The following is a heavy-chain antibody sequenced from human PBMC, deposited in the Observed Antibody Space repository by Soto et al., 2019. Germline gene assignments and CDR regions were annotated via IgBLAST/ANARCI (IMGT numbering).Heavy chain of an antibody. CDR1: GGSISSGDYY. CDR2: IYYSGST. Sequence: SETLSLTCTVSGGSISSGDYYWSWIRQPPGKGLEWIGYIYYSGSTYYNPSLKSRVTISVDTSKNQFSLKLSSVTAADTAVYYCARAPYDILTAPGAFDIWGQGTMVTVSS. J-gene: IGHJ3*02. CDR3: ARAPYDILTAPGAFDI. V-gene: IGHV4-30-4*01. D-gene: IGHD3-9*01.